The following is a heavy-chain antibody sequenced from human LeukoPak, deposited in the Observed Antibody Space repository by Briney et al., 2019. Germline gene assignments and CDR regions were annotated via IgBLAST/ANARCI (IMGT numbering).Heavy chain of an antibody. V-gene: IGHV4-4*09. CDR3: ARHGSVRSPLGP. CDR2: IYASGST. J-gene: IGHJ5*02. CDR1: GGSISSCY. D-gene: IGHD3-10*01. Sequence: SETLSLTCSVSGGSISSCYWSWIRQSPGKVREWIGYIYASGSTNYNPSLKSRVTISVDTSKNQFSLNLTSVTAADTAVYYCARHGSVRSPLGPWGQGTLVTVSS.